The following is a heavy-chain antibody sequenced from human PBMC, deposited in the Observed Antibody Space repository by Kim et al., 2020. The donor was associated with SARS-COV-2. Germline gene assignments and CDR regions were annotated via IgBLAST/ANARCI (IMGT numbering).Heavy chain of an antibody. D-gene: IGHD1-26*01. CDR1: GFTLSNYS. V-gene: IGHV3-48*02. J-gene: IGHJ4*02. CDR2: ISESSRTI. CDR3: ARGGDY. Sequence: GGSLRLSCAASGFTLSNYSMNWVRQSPGKGLEWLSYISESSRTIYYADSVKGRFTVSRDNAKNSLYLQMNSLRDEDTAVYYCARGGDYWGQGTLVTVSS.